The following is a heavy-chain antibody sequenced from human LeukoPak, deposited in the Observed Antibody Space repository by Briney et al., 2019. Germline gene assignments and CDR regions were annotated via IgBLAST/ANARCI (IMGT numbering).Heavy chain of an antibody. CDR1: GGSISSGGYY. CDR3: ASEGRRHPSRLVVKWFGELLPPSWFDP. V-gene: IGHV4-39*01. D-gene: IGHD3-10*01. CDR2: IYYTGST. Sequence: PSETLSLTCTVSGGSISSGGYYWGWIRQPPGKGLEWIGSIYYTGSTYYNPSLKSRVTISVDTSKNQFSLKLTSVTAADTAVYYCASEGRRHPSRLVVKWFGELLPPSWFDPWGQGTLVTVSS. J-gene: IGHJ5*02.